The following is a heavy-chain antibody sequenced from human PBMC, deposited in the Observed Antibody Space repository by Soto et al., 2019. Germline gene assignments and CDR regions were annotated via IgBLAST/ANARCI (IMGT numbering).Heavy chain of an antibody. CDR3: ARSDRFGDSLLYFQH. CDR2: IYSGGST. J-gene: IGHJ1*01. Sequence: GGFLRLSCAASGFTVSSNYMSWVRQAPGKGLEWVSVIYSGGSTYYADSVKGRFTISRDNSKNTLYLQMNSLRAEDTAVYYCARSDRFGDSLLYFQHWGQGTLVTVSS. V-gene: IGHV3-66*01. D-gene: IGHD4-17*01. CDR1: GFTVSSNY.